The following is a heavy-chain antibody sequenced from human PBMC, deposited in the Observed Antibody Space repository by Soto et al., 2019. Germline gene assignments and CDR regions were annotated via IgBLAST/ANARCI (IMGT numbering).Heavy chain of an antibody. CDR1: GFTVSSNY. D-gene: IGHD2-15*01. CDR2: IYSGGST. Sequence: GGSLRLSCAASGFTVSSNYMSWVRQAPGKGLEWVSVIYSGGSTYYADSVKGRFTISRDNSKNTLSLQMNSLRAEDTAVYYCARGKWAGAATPIEYWGQGTLVTVS. J-gene: IGHJ4*02. CDR3: ARGKWAGAATPIEY. V-gene: IGHV3-53*01.